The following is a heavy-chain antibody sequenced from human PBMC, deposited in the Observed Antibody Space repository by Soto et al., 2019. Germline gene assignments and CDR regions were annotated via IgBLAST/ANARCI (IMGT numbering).Heavy chain of an antibody. D-gene: IGHD1-7*01. CDR1: GFTFSNYV. Sequence: EVQLLESGGGLVQPGGSLRLSCAASGFTFSNYVMNWVRQAPGKGLEWVSTISYSADKTFYADSVKGRFTISRDNSRDTLFLQMNRLGADDAAVYYCARRARTATTNWGAFDIWGQGTMVTVSS. CDR3: ARRARTATTNWGAFDI. V-gene: IGHV3-23*01. CDR2: ISYSADKT. J-gene: IGHJ3*02.